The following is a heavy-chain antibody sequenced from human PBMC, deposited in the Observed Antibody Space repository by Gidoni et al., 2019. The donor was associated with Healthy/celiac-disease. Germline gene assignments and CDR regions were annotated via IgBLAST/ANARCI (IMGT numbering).Heavy chain of an antibody. CDR1: GFARSNARMG. CDR3: ARVLVGAIVSYYAFDI. Sequence: QVTLKESGPVLVKPTETHTLNCTVSGFARSNARMGVSWIRQPPGKALEWLGHIFSNDEISYSTALKSWLTISKVTSKRQVVLTMTNMDPVDTATYYFARVLVGAIVSYYAFDILGQGTMVTVSS. J-gene: IGHJ3*02. D-gene: IGHD1-26*01. V-gene: IGHV2-26*01. CDR2: IFSNDEI.